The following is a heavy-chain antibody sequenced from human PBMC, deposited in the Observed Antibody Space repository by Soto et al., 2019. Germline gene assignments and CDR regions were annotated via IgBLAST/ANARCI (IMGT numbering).Heavy chain of an antibody. J-gene: IGHJ4*02. Sequence: ASETLSLTCTVSGGSISSYYWSWIRQPAGKGLEWIGRIYTSGSTNYNPSLKSRVTMSVDTSKNQFSLKLSSVTAADTAVYYCARDRGIAAAGTYYFDYWGQGTLVTVS. CDR2: IYTSGST. V-gene: IGHV4-4*07. D-gene: IGHD6-13*01. CDR1: GGSISSYY. CDR3: ARDRGIAAAGTYYFDY.